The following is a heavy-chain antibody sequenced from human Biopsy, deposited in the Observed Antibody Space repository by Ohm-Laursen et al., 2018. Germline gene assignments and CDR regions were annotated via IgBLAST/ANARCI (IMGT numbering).Heavy chain of an antibody. D-gene: IGHD2-15*01. CDR1: GFSFSDNY. CDR2: VRDKANSYTK. J-gene: IGHJ5*01. CDR3: ARAGRYCSGGGCYSWFDS. V-gene: IGHV3-72*01. Sequence: GSLRLSCAASGFSFSDNYMDWVRQAPGKGLEWVGRVRDKANSYTKDYAASVKVRITISSDDSKISLYLKMNSLKTEDTALYYSARAGRYCSGGGCYSWFDSWGQGTLVTVSS.